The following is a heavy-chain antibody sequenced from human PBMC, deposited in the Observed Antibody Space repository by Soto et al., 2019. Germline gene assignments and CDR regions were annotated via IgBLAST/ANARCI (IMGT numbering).Heavy chain of an antibody. CDR1: GFTFSSYA. CDR2: ISGSGGST. D-gene: IGHD2-2*01. CDR3: AKDWLGYCSSTSCDYYYYGMDV. J-gene: IGHJ6*02. Sequence: GGSLRLSCAASGFTFSSYAMSWVRQAPGKGLEWVSAISGSGGSTYYADSVKGRFTISRDNSKNTLYLQMNSLRAEDTAVYYCAKDWLGYCSSTSCDYYYYGMDVWGQGTTVTVSS. V-gene: IGHV3-23*01.